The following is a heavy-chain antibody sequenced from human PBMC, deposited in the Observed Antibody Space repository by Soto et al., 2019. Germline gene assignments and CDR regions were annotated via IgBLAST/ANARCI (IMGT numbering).Heavy chain of an antibody. J-gene: IGHJ5*02. D-gene: IGHD6-13*01. V-gene: IGHV1-3*01. CDR2: INAANGDT. Sequence: ASVKVSCKASGYTFTSYGIHWVRQAPGQRLEWMGWINAANGDTKYSPKSQGRVTITRDTSASTAYMELSSLRSEDTAVYYCVRRPVSATGIDWFEPWGPGILVTVFS. CDR3: VRRPVSATGIDWFEP. CDR1: GYTFTSYG.